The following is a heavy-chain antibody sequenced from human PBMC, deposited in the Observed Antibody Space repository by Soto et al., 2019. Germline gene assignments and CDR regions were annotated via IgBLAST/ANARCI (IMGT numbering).Heavy chain of an antibody. CDR1: SGSISSYY. CDR3: ARGAVAVDWYFDL. CDR2: IYYSGST. Sequence: QVQLQESGPGLVKPSETLSLTCTVSSGSISSYYWSWIRQPPGKGLEWIGYIYYSGSTNYNPSLKSRVTISVDTSKTQFSRKLSSVTAADPAVYYCARGAVAVDWYFDLWGRGTLVTVSS. D-gene: IGHD6-19*01. J-gene: IGHJ2*01. V-gene: IGHV4-59*01.